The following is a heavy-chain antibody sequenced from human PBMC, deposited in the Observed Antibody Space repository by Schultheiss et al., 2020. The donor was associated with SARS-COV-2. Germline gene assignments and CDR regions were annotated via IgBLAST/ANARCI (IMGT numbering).Heavy chain of an antibody. CDR3: ARDEEVLVVVWAFDN. CDR2: IDIDGSSI. V-gene: IGHV3-74*01. CDR1: GFTFSSYW. D-gene: IGHD2-8*01. J-gene: IGHJ4*01. Sequence: GGSLRLSCAASGFTFSSYWMHWVRQAPGKGLVWVSRIDIDGSSISYADSVKGRFTISRDNAKTTVFLQMNSLRAEDTALYYCARDEEVLVVVWAFDNWGQGTRVTVSS.